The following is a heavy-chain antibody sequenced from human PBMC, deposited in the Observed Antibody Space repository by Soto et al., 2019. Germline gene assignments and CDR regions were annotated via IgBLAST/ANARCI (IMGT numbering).Heavy chain of an antibody. CDR3: AADTETTSNEAFDY. D-gene: IGHD1-7*01. V-gene: IGHV3-15*07. Sequence: PGGSLRLSWAVSDFTFNIAWMNWVRQAPGKGLEWVGRIKRKTEGETTDYAVPVRGRFTISKDESKNTLYQQMNSLKIEDTALYYCAADTETTSNEAFDYWGKGILVTVSS. CDR1: DFTFNIAW. CDR2: IKRKTEGETT. J-gene: IGHJ4*02.